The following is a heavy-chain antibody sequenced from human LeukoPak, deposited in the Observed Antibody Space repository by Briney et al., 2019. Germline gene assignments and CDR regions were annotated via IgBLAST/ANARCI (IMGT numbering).Heavy chain of an antibody. J-gene: IGHJ4*02. CDR2: ISGSGGST. CDR3: AKDPIAAAGTGFDY. V-gene: IGHV3-23*01. D-gene: IGHD6-13*01. CDR1: GFTFSSYA. Sequence: GGSLRLSCAASGFTFSSYATSWVRQAPGKGLEWVSAISGSGGSTYYADSVKGRFTISRDNSKNTLYLQMNSLRAEGTAVYYCAKDPIAAAGTGFDYWGQGTLVTVSS.